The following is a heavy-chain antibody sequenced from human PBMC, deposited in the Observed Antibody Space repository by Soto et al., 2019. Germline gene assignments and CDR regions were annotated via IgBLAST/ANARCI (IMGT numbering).Heavy chain of an antibody. CDR1: GFTFSSYS. Sequence: GGSLRLSCAASGFTFSSYSMNWVRQAPGKGLEWVSSISSSSGYIYYADSVKGRFTISRDNAKNSLYLQMNSLRAEDTAVYYCARDLVIGISGYYGMDVWGQGTTVTVSS. CDR2: ISSSSGYI. D-gene: IGHD2-8*02. J-gene: IGHJ6*02. CDR3: ARDLVIGISGYYGMDV. V-gene: IGHV3-21*01.